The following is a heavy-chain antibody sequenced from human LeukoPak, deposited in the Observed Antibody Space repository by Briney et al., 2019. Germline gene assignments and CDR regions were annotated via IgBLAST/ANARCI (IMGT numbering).Heavy chain of an antibody. D-gene: IGHD4-11*01. V-gene: IGHV3-33*06. CDR3: VKDAQRGFDYSNSLEH. CDR1: GFTFSHFG. CDR2: WRDAPNE. J-gene: IGHJ5*02. Sequence: GTSLRLSCEASGFTFSHFGMHWVRQAPGKVLEWVAVWRDAPNEYYADSVKGRFTICRDNFKRTVALEMDDLRRQGKAFYCEVKDAQRGFDYSNSLEHWGQGSLVIVSS.